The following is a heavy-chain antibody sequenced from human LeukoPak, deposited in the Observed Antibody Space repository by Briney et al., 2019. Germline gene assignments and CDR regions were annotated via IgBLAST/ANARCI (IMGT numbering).Heavy chain of an antibody. V-gene: IGHV4-34*01. J-gene: IGHJ6*03. D-gene: IGHD3-9*01. CDR3: ARGSYYDILTGYYTSYYYYYMDV. CDR1: GGSFSGYY. Sequence: SETLSLTCAVYGGSFSGYYWSWIRQPPGKGLEWIGEINHSGSTNYNPSLKSRVTISVDTSKNQFSLKLSSVTAADTAVYYCARGSYYDILTGYYTSYYYYYMDVWGKGTTVTVSS. CDR2: INHSGST.